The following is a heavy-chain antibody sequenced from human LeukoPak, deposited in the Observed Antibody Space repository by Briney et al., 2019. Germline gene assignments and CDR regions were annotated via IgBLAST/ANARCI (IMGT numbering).Heavy chain of an antibody. CDR3: ATHVSIVAPATLNYGDNWFDP. CDR1: GGSISSSISY. V-gene: IGHV4-39*01. Sequence: SETLSLTCTVSGGSISSSISYWGWIRQPPGKGLEWIGSIYYRGTTYYNPSLKSRVTISVDTSKNQFSLNLNSVTAADMAIYYCATHVSIVAPATLNYGDNWFDPWGQGTLVIVSS. D-gene: IGHD2-2*01. J-gene: IGHJ5*02. CDR2: IYYRGTT.